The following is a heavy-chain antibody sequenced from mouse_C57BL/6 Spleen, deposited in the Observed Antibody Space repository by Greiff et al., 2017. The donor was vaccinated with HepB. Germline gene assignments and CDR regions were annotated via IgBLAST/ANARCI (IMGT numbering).Heavy chain of an antibody. V-gene: IGHV1-15*01. Sequence: QVQLQQSGAELVRPGASVTLSCKASGYTFTDYEMHWVKQTPVHGLEWIGAIDPETGGTAYNQKFKGKAILTADKSSSTAYMERRSLTSEDSAVYYCTRKGVSHMDYWGQGTSVTVSS. CDR3: TRKGVSHMDY. CDR1: GYTFTDYE. CDR2: IDPETGGT. J-gene: IGHJ4*01.